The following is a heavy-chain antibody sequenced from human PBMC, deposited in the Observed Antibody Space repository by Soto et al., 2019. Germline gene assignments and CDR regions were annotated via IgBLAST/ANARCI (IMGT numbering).Heavy chain of an antibody. CDR2: IYWDDYK. D-gene: IGHD4-17*01. CDR1: GFSLSTSGVG. Sequence: QITLKESGPPLVKPTQTLTLTCTFSGFSLSTSGVGVGWIRQPPGKALEWLAVIYWDDYKHYSPSLKSRLTITKYTSKNQVVLTMTNMDPVDTATYYCAHKGYGDYPLNYWGKGTLLTVSS. J-gene: IGHJ4*02. V-gene: IGHV2-5*02. CDR3: AHKGYGDYPLNY.